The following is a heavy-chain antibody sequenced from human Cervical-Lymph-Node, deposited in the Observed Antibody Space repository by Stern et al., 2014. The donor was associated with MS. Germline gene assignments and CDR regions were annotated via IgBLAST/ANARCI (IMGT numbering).Heavy chain of an antibody. J-gene: IGHJ4*02. V-gene: IGHV3-30*18. Sequence: QVQLVESGGGVVQPGRSLRLSCAAAGFTFSNYAMHWVRQAPGKGLEWVAVISHDGSNKHYAESVKGRITISRDNSNNTLYLQMNSLRVEDTAVYYCAKMEWELIFDSFFDHWGQGTLVTVSS. D-gene: IGHD1-26*01. CDR2: ISHDGSNK. CDR1: GFTFSNYA. CDR3: AKMEWELIFDSFFDH.